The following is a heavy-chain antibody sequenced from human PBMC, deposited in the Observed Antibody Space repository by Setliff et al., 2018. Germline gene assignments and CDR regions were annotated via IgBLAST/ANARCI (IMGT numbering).Heavy chain of an antibody. V-gene: IGHV7-4-1*02. CDR2: INTNTGNP. D-gene: IGHD3-10*01. Sequence: ASVKVSCKASGYTFTTYAISWMRQAPGQGLEYMGWINTNTGNPSYAQGFTGRFVFSLDTSVSTAYLQISSLKVEDTAVYYCARASRFGTIRYRGDYYMDVWGKGTTVTVSS. CDR3: ARASRFGTIRYRGDYYMDV. CDR1: GYTFTTYA. J-gene: IGHJ6*03.